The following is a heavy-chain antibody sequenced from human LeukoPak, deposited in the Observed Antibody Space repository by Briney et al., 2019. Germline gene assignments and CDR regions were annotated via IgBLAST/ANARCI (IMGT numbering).Heavy chain of an antibody. CDR3: AKVERYGLRNDAFDI. V-gene: IGHV3-23*01. CDR2: ISGSGGST. D-gene: IGHD1-1*01. J-gene: IGHJ3*02. CDR1: GFTFSSYA. Sequence: GGSLRLSCAVSGFTFSSYAMSWVRQAPGKGLEWVSAISGSGGSTYYADSVKGRFTISRDNSKNTLYLQMNSLRAEDTAVYYCAKVERYGLRNDAFDIWGQGTMVTVSS.